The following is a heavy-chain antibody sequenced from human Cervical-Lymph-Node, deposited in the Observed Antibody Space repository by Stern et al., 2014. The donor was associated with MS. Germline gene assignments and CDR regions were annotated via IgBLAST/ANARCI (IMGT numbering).Heavy chain of an antibody. CDR2: IYTSGST. J-gene: IGHJ6*02. V-gene: IGHV4-61*02. CDR3: ARSEAAAGPYGMDV. Sequence: QVQLQESGPGLVKPSQTLSLTCTVSGGSISSGSYYWSWIRQPAGKGLEWIGRIYTSGSTNYTPSLKSRVTISVDPSKTQFSRKLSSVTAADTAVYYCARSEAAAGPYGMDVWGQGTTVTVSS. D-gene: IGHD6-13*01. CDR1: GGSISSGSYY.